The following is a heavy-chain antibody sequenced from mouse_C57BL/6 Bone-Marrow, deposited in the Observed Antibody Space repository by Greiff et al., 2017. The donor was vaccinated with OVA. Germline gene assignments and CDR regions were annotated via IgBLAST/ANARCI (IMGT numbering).Heavy chain of an antibody. J-gene: IGHJ4*01. CDR1: GYAFSSSW. CDR3: ATDPYYYAMYY. Sequence: QVKLKESGPELVKPGASVKISCKASGYAFSSSWMNWVKQRPGKGLEWIGRIYPGDGDTNYNGKFKGKATLTADKSSSTAYMQLSSLTSEDSAVYFCATDPYYYAMYYWGQGTSVTVSS. V-gene: IGHV1-82*01. CDR2: IYPGDGDT.